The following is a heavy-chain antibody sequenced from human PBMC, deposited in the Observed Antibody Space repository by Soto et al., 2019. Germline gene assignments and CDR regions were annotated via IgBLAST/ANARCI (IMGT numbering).Heavy chain of an antibody. D-gene: IGHD3-10*01. CDR2: ISGSGDRT. J-gene: IGHJ4*02. CDR3: AKDYGVRGIMTNLFDC. Sequence: EVQLLESGGGLVQPGGSLRISCTASGFTFDNYAMAWVRQAPGKGLEWVAGISGSGDRTNYVDSVKGRFTISRDNSKNRLYLQMKSLRAEDTALYYCAKDYGVRGIMTNLFDCWGQGTLVAVSS. CDR1: GFTFDNYA. V-gene: IGHV3-23*01.